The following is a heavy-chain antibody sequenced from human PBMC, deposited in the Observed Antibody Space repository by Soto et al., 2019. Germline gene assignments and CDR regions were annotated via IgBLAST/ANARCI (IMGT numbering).Heavy chain of an antibody. D-gene: IGHD4-17*01. Sequence: EVQLLESGGGLVQPGGSLRLSCAASGFTFSSYAMNWVRQAPGKGLEWVSVISGSGGSTYYADAVKGRLTISRDTSKNPLSLQMTSLRAEDTAVYYCATPTVGSHFDLWGRGTLVTVSS. CDR2: ISGSGGST. J-gene: IGHJ2*01. CDR1: GFTFSSYA. V-gene: IGHV3-23*01. CDR3: ATPTVGSHFDL.